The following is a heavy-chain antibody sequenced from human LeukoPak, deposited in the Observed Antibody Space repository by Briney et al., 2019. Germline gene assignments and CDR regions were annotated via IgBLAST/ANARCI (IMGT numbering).Heavy chain of an antibody. V-gene: IGHV4-59*01. CDR3: AGPYYYGSGNSYNWYLDL. D-gene: IGHD3-10*01. J-gene: IGHJ2*01. Sequence: PSETLSLTCTVSGDSINNYYWSWIRQPPGKGLEYNGYIYYSGSANYNPSLKSRVAMSVDTSKNQFSLKLSSVTVADTAVYYCAGPYYYGSGNSYNWYLDLWGRNTLVTVSS. CDR2: IYYSGSA. CDR1: GDSINNYY.